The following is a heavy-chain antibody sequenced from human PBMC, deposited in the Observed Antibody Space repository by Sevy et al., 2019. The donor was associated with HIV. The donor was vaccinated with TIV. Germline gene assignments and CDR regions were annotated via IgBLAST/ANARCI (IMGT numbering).Heavy chain of an antibody. D-gene: IGHD3-16*01. J-gene: IGHJ4*02. CDR1: GGSISSGGYY. CDR2: IYYSGST. V-gene: IGHV4-31*03. CDR3: ARDGRGSGGDY. Sequence: SETLSLTCTVSGGSISSGGYYWSWIRQHPGKGLEWIGYIYYSGSTYYNPSLKSRVTISVDTSKNQFSLKLSSVIAADTAVYYCARDGRGSGGDYWGQGTLVTVSS.